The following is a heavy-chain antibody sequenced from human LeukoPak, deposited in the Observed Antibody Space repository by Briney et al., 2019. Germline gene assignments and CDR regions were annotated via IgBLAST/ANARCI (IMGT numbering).Heavy chain of an antibody. Sequence: GASVKVSCKASGGTFSSYAISWVRQAPGQGLEWMGGIIPIFGTANYAQKLRGRVTITTDESTSTAYMELSSLRSEDTAVYYCARVELRFLEWLSGAFDIWGQGTMVTVSS. CDR1: GGTFSSYA. CDR2: IIPIFGTA. D-gene: IGHD3-3*01. CDR3: ARVELRFLEWLSGAFDI. V-gene: IGHV1-69*05. J-gene: IGHJ3*02.